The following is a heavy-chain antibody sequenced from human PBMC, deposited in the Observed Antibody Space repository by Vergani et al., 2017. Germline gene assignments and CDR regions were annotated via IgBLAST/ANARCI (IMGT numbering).Heavy chain of an antibody. J-gene: IGHJ5*02. D-gene: IGHD2-2*01. CDR1: GYTFTSYY. V-gene: IGHV1-46*01. CDR2: INPSGGST. Sequence: QVQLVQSGAVVKKPGASVQVSCKASGYTFTSYYMHWVRPAPGQGLEWMGIINPSGGSTSYAQKFQGRVTMNRDTSTSTVYMELSSLRSEDTAVYYCARDCRDCRRTSCYVGRDWFDPWGQGTLVTVSS. CDR3: ARDCRDCRRTSCYVGRDWFDP.